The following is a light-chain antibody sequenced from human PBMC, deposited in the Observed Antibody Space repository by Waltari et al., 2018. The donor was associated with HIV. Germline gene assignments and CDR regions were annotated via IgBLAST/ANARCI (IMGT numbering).Light chain of an antibody. Sequence: DIVLTQSPLSLPVTPGEPASISCRSSQSLFHTNGFYYFYCYLQTPGPSPQLLIYLGSNPASGPPDWFSVSGSGTYFPLNISLVQAEDVGVYYRMQALQSPRTFGQGTKLEI. CDR1: QSLFHTNGFYY. CDR3: MQALQSPRT. J-gene: IGKJ2*02. V-gene: IGKV2-28*01. CDR2: LGS.